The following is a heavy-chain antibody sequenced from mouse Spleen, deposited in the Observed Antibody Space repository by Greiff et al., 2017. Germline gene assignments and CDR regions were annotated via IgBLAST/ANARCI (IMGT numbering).Heavy chain of an antibody. J-gene: IGHJ2*01. Sequence: EVKVVESGGDLVKPGGSLKLSCAASGFTFSSYGMSWVRQTPDKRLEWVATISSGGSYTYYPDSVKGRFTISRDNAKNTLYLQMSSLKSEDTAMYYCARHEYYDGYYVNYWGQGTTLTVSS. V-gene: IGHV5-6*01. CDR1: GFTFSSYG. CDR2: ISSGGSYT. D-gene: IGHD2-3*01. CDR3: ARHEYYDGYYVNY.